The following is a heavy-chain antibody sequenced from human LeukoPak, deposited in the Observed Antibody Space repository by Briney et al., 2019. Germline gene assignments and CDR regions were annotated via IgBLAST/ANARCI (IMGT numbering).Heavy chain of an antibody. CDR2: IKPDGSVI. V-gene: IGHV3-7*01. D-gene: IGHD3-10*01. Sequence: GGSLRLSCAASGFTFSNYWMAWVRQAPGRGLEWVASIKPDGSVIYYGDSVKGRFTLSRDNTKNSLYLQMNSLRAEDTAVYYCARDLWFGDFRYFDYWGQGTLVSVSS. J-gene: IGHJ4*02. CDR1: GFTFSNYW. CDR3: ARDLWFGDFRYFDY.